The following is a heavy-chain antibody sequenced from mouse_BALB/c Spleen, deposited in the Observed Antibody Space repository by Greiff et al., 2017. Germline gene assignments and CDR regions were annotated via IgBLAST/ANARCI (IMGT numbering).Heavy chain of an antibody. J-gene: IGHJ4*01. CDR3: ARWLLRPNYYAMDY. V-gene: IGHV1-69*01. CDR2: IDTSDSYT. D-gene: IGHD2-3*01. CDR1: GYTFTDYW. Sequence: QVQLQQPGAELVMPGASVKMSCKASGYTFTDYWMHWVKQRPGQGLEWIGAIDTSDSYTSYNQKFKGKATLTVDESSSTAYMQLSSLTSEDSAVYYCARWLLRPNYYAMDYWGQGTSVTVSS.